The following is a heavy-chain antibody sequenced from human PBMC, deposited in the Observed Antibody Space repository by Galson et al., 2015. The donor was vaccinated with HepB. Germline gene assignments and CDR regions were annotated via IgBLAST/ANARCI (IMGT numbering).Heavy chain of an antibody. Sequence: SLRLSCAASGFTFSSYGMHWVRRAPGKGLEWVAVIWYDGSNKYYADSVKGRFTISRDNSKNTLYLQMNSLRAEDTAVYYCAKGRGAIAAVDYWGQGTLVTVSS. CDR1: GFTFSSYG. J-gene: IGHJ4*02. V-gene: IGHV3-33*06. CDR3: AKGRGAIAAVDY. CDR2: IWYDGSNK. D-gene: IGHD6-25*01.